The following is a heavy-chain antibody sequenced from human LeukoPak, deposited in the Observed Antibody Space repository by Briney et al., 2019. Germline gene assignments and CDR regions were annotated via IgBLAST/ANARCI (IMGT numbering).Heavy chain of an antibody. V-gene: IGHV3-48*03. Sequence: GGSLRLSCAASGFTFSSYEMNWVRQAPGKGLEWVSYISSSGSTIYYADSVKGRLTISRDNAKNSLYLQMNSLRAEDTAVYYCTRGQTYLWFGELLYGTGGAFDIWGQGTMVTVSS. J-gene: IGHJ3*02. CDR3: TRGQTYLWFGELLYGTGGAFDI. CDR2: ISSSGSTI. D-gene: IGHD3-10*01. CDR1: GFTFSSYE.